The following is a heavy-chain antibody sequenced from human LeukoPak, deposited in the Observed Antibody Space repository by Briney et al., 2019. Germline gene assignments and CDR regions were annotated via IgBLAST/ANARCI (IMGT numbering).Heavy chain of an antibody. J-gene: IGHJ4*02. CDR2: IGSDSGTI. Sequence: PGGCLRLSCAASGFTFSSYSMNWVRLAPGKGLEWVSYIGSDSGTIYYADSVKGRFTVSRDNAKNSLYLQMNSLRAEDTAVYYCARPSTYNYFDYWGQGTLVTVSS. CDR1: GFTFSSYS. CDR3: ARPSTYNYFDY. V-gene: IGHV3-48*01. D-gene: IGHD4-11*01.